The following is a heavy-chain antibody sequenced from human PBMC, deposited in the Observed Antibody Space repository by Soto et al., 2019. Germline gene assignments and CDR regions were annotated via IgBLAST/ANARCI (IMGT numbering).Heavy chain of an antibody. D-gene: IGHD3-10*01. Sequence: QVQLVQSGAEVKKPGASVKVSCKASGYTFTSYDINWVRQATGQGLEWMGWMNPNSGNTAYAQKFQGRVTMTRNTPMSTPYMGLTTLRSEHTALYFLPRAPSGGGGNWFDPWGQGTLVTVSS. CDR3: PRAPSGGGGNWFDP. CDR1: GYTFTSYD. J-gene: IGHJ5*02. V-gene: IGHV1-8*01. CDR2: MNPNSGNT.